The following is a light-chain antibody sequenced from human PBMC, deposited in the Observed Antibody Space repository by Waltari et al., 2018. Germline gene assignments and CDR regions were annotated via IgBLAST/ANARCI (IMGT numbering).Light chain of an antibody. CDR3: QQYDNWPRT. CDR2: GAS. J-gene: IGKJ1*01. CDR1: QSVSSN. V-gene: IGKV3-15*01. Sequence: EIVMAQSPATLSVSPGERATLYCRASQSVSSNLAWYQQNPGQAPRLLSYGASTRATGIPARFSGSGSGTEFTLTISSLQSEDFAVYYCQQYDNWPRTFGQGTKVEIK.